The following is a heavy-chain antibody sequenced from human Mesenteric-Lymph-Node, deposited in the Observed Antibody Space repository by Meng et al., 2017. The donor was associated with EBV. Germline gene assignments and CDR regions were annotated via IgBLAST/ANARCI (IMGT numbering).Heavy chain of an antibody. CDR2: IYHRGST. J-gene: IGHJ4*02. CDR1: GRSISTSNW. V-gene: IGHV4-4*02. D-gene: IGHD6-19*01. CDR3: ARVNEGQWLVRGAFDY. Sequence: VLLQQAARALVTPSGTLSLTRAVSGRSISTSNWWSWVRQPPGKGLEWIGEIYHRGSTNYNPSLTSRVTISVDESKNEFSLSLTSVTAADTAVYFCARVNEGQWLVRGAFDYWGQGTLVTVSS.